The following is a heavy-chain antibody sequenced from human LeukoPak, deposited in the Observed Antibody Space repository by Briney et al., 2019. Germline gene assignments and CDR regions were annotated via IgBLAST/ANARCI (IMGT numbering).Heavy chain of an antibody. J-gene: IGHJ5*02. CDR1: GGTFSSYA. V-gene: IGHV1-69*06. CDR2: IIPIFGTA. D-gene: IGHD6-19*01. CDR3: ARGHSGRYQFDP. Sequence: SVKVSCKASGGTFSSYAISWVRQAPGQGLEWMGGIIPIFGTANYAQKFQGRVTITADKSTSTAYMELSSLRSEDTAVYYCARGHSGRYQFDPWGQGTLVTVSS.